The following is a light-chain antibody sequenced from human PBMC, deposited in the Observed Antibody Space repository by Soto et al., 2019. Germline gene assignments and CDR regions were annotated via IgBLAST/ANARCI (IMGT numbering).Light chain of an antibody. V-gene: IGLV2-14*01. CDR3: SSYSISTAYL. CDR1: SSDGVGCDC. J-gene: IGLJ1*01. Sequence: QSVLTQPASVSGSRGQSITISCTGTSSDGVGCDCVSWYQLHPGKAPKLMVFEVSNRPSGVSYRFSGSKSGNTASLTLSRLQAEAEADYFCSSYSISTAYLFGTGTKVTVL. CDR2: EVS.